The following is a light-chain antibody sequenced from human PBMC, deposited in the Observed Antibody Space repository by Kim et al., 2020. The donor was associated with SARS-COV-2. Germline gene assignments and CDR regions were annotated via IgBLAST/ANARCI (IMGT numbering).Light chain of an antibody. CDR1: SNDVAHQA. CDR2: RNH. CDR3: SVWDSSLSAWV. V-gene: IGLV10-54*01. Sequence: RPPATRSGTGNSNDVAHQAAAWRQQHQGHPPTRLSYRNHSRPPGTSERLSASRSGNTASLTITGLQPEDDADYYCSVWDSSLSAWVFGGGTQLTVL. J-gene: IGLJ3*02.